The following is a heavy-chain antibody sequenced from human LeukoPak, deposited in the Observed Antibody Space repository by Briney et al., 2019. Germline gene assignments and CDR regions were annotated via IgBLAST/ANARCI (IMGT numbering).Heavy chain of an antibody. CDR3: ARGRESLHLIIGTTYYFDY. J-gene: IGHJ4*02. CDR1: GGSISSGGYY. Sequence: SETLSLTCTVSGGSISSGGYYWSWIRQPPGKGLEWIGYIYHSGSTYYNPSLKSRVTISVDRSKNQFSLKLSSVTAADTAVYYCARGRESLHLIIGTTYYFDYWGQGTLVTVSS. CDR2: IYHSGST. V-gene: IGHV4-30-2*01. D-gene: IGHD1/OR15-1a*01.